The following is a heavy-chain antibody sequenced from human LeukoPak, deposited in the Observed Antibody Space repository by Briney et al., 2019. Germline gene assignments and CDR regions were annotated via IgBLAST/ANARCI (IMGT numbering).Heavy chain of an antibody. V-gene: IGHV3-7*01. CDR1: GFTFSSYW. D-gene: IGHD3-16*02. J-gene: IGHJ4*02. Sequence: GGALRLSCAASGFTFSSYWMSWVGQAPGKGVEGVANIKQDGSEKYYVDSVKGGFTISRDNAKNSLYLQMNSLRAEDTAVYYCARDFRPYGYDYVWGSYRPGFDYWGQGTLVTVST. CDR3: ARDFRPYGYDYVWGSYRPGFDY. CDR2: IKQDGSEK.